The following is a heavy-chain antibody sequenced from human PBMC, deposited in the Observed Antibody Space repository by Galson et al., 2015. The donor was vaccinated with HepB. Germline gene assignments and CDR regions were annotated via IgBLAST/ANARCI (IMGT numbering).Heavy chain of an antibody. V-gene: IGHV4-61*02. CDR2: IYTSGST. CDR3: ARDRSGSYPDY. Sequence: TLSLTCTVSGGSISSGSYYWSWIRQPAGKGLEWIGRIYTSGSTNYNPSLKSRVTISVDTSKNQFSLKLSSVTAADTAVYYCARDRSGSYPDYWGQGTLVTVSS. J-gene: IGHJ4*02. CDR1: GGSISSGSYY. D-gene: IGHD1-26*01.